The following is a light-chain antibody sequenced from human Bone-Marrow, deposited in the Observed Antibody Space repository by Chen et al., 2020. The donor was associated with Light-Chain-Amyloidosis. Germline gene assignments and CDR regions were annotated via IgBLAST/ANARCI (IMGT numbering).Light chain of an antibody. CDR3: AAWDNGLSGYV. CDR2: GNN. V-gene: IGLV1-47*01. J-gene: IGLJ1*01. CDR1: SPNIESNY. Sequence: QSVLTQPPSASGTPGQRVTISCSGSSPNIESNYVYWYQQLPGTAPKLLIYGNNQRPEGVPDRFSGSRSGTSACLAISGLRSEDEADYYGAAWDNGLSGYVCGTGTKVTVL.